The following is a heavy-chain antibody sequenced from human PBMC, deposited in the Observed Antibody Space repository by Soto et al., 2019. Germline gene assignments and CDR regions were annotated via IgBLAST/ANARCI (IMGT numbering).Heavy chain of an antibody. CDR3: ARLFFWNDYYFDY. CDR1: GGSISSSSCY. Sequence: PSETLSLTCTVSGGSISSSSCYWGWIRQPPGKGLEWIGSIYYSGSTYYNPSLKSRVTISVDTSKNQFSLKLSSVTAADTAVYYCARLFFWNDYYFDYWGQGTLVTVSS. V-gene: IGHV4-39*01. J-gene: IGHJ4*02. CDR2: IYYSGST. D-gene: IGHD1-1*01.